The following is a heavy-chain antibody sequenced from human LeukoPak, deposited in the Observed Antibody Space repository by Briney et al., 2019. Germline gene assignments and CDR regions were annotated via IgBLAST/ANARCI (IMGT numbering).Heavy chain of an antibody. CDR2: ISSSGDGT. Sequence: GGSLRPSCAASGFTFSTYAMTWVRQAPGKGLEWVSTISSSGDGTYYADSVKGRFTISRDNSKNTLYLQMNSLRAEDTAVYYCAKDQGEEYYDFWSGPFQHWGQGTLVTVSS. J-gene: IGHJ1*01. V-gene: IGHV3-23*01. CDR3: AKDQGEEYYDFWSGPFQH. CDR1: GFTFSTYA. D-gene: IGHD3-3*01.